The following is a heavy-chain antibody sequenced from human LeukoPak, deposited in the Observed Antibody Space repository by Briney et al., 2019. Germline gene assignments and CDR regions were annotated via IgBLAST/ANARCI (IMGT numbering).Heavy chain of an antibody. J-gene: IGHJ4*02. CDR2: MNPNSGNT. CDR1: GYTFTSYD. CDR3: ARDYDSSGYYYVPSSY. D-gene: IGHD3-22*01. V-gene: IGHV1-8*01. Sequence: ASVKVSCKASGYTFTSYDINWVRQATGQGLEWMGWMNPNSGNTGYAQKFQGRVTMTRNTSISTAYMELSSLRSEDTAVYYCARDYDSSGYYYVPSSYWGQGTLLTVSS.